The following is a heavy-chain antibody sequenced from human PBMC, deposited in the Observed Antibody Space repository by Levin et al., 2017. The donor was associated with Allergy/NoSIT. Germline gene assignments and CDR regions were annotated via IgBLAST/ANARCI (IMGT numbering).Heavy chain of an antibody. V-gene: IGHV3-30*18. CDR2: ISNDGSNT. CDR1: GFTFSSYD. CDR3: AKDLRRSYRIGMDV. Sequence: GGSLRLSCAAAGFTFSSYDMHWVRQAPGKGLEWVAIISNDGSNTYYAYSVRGRFTISRDNSKNTLYLQMNSLRAEDTAVYYCAKDLRRSYRIGMDVWGQGTTVTVSS. D-gene: IGHD1-26*01. J-gene: IGHJ6*02.